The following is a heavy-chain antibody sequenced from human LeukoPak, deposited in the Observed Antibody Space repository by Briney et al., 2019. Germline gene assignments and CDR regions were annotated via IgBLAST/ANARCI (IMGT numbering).Heavy chain of an antibody. D-gene: IGHD2-15*01. CDR3: AREAPRCSGGSCYPVRGMDV. J-gene: IGHJ6*02. Sequence: ASVKVSCKASGYTFTGYYMHWMRQAPGQGLEWMGWINPNSGGTNYAQKFQGRVTMTRDTSISTAYMELSRLRSDDTAVYYCAREAPRCSGGSCYPVRGMDVWGRGTTVTVSS. V-gene: IGHV1-2*02. CDR2: INPNSGGT. CDR1: GYTFTGYY.